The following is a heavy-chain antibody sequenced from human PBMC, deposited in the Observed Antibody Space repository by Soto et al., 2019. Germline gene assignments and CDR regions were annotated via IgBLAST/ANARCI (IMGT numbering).Heavy chain of an antibody. Sequence: GGSVTLACAACGFTFSRYAMSWVRQAPGKGLEGVSAISGSGDSTYYAYSVKGRFTISRDNSNNTLYLQMNSLTAEDPAANYCAKDVLVVVLSATAYDYWGQATLDTDS. CDR2: ISGSGDST. CDR3: AKDVLVVVLSATAYDY. V-gene: IGHV3-23*01. D-gene: IGHD2-15*01. CDR1: GFTFSRYA. J-gene: IGHJ4*02.